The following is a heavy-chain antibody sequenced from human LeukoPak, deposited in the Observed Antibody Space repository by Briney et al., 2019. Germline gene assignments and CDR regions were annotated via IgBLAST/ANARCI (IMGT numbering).Heavy chain of an antibody. V-gene: IGHV3-7*03. D-gene: IGHD5-18*01. CDR3: ARDTGALVTHFDY. CDR2: IKYDEIEK. Sequence: GGSLRLSCVASGFAFSSYWMSWVRQAPGKGLEWVANIKYDEIEKYHVDSVKGRFTISRDNAKNSLYLQMNSLRAEDTAVYYCARDTGALVTHFDYWGQGTLVTVSS. J-gene: IGHJ4*02. CDR1: GFAFSSYW.